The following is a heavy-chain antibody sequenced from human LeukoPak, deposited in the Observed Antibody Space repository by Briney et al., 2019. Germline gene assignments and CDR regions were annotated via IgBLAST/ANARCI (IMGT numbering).Heavy chain of an antibody. J-gene: IGHJ2*01. Sequence: GGSLRLSCAASGFTVSSNYMSWVRQAPGKGLEWVSRMNNDGSGTTYADSVRGRFTISRDNAKNTLYLQMNSLRVEDTAVYFCAREIMVSREWYFDLWGRGTLVTVAS. CDR3: AREIMVSREWYFDL. D-gene: IGHD2-21*01. CDR1: GFTVSSNY. CDR2: MNNDGSGT. V-gene: IGHV3-74*01.